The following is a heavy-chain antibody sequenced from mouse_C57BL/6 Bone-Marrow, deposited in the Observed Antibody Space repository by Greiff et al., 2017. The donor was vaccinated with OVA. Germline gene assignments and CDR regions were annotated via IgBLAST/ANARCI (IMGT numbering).Heavy chain of an antibody. V-gene: IGHV1-63*01. Sequence: QVHVKQSGAELVRPGTSVKMSCKASGYTFTNYWIGWAKQRPGHGLEWIGDIYPGGGYTNYNEKFKGKATLTADKSSSTAYMQFSSLTSEDSAIYYCAREDSSGRYAMDYWGQGTSVTVSS. CDR2: IYPGGGYT. D-gene: IGHD3-2*02. CDR3: AREDSSGRYAMDY. J-gene: IGHJ4*01. CDR1: GYTFTNYW.